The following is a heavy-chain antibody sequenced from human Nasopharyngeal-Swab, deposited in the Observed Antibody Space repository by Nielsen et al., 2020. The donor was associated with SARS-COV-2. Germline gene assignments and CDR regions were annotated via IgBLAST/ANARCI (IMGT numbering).Heavy chain of an antibody. CDR3: AKDGEGQQLVRYFQH. D-gene: IGHD6-13*01. V-gene: IGHV3-23*01. CDR1: GFTFSNYA. Sequence: GESLKISCAASGFTFSNYAMSWVRQAPGKGLEWVSSISGSVGSTYYADSVKGRLTISRDNSKNTLSLQMNSLRAEDTAVYYCAKDGEGQQLVRYFQHWGQGTLVTVSS. J-gene: IGHJ1*01. CDR2: ISGSVGST.